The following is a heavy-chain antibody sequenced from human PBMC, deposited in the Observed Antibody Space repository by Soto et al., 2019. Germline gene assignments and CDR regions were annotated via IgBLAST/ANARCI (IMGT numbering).Heavy chain of an antibody. Sequence: GASVKVSCKASGYSFTRYGIGWARQAPGQGLEWMGWINAYNGNTNYAQNLQGRLTLTTDTSTTTAYMELRSLRSNDTAIYYCAMVDVYVTPSPQDVWGQGNPGHRLL. CDR3: AMVDVYVTPSPQDV. D-gene: IGHD3-16*01. V-gene: IGHV1-18*01. CDR1: GYSFTRYG. J-gene: IGHJ4*01. CDR2: INAYNGNT.